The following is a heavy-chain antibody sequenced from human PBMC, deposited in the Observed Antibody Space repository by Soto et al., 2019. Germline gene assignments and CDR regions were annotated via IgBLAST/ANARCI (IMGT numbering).Heavy chain of an antibody. CDR3: AGQQLLPFYYALDV. J-gene: IGHJ6*02. CDR2: IYYRGST. V-gene: IGHV4-59*01. Sequence: KPSETLSLTCNVSGGSISGYYWSWIRQPPGKGLEYIGYIYYRGSTNYNPSLESRVTMSVDTSRNQFSLKVNSVTAADTAVYYCAGQQLLPFYYALDVWGQGTTVTVSS. D-gene: IGHD6-13*01. CDR1: GGSISGYY.